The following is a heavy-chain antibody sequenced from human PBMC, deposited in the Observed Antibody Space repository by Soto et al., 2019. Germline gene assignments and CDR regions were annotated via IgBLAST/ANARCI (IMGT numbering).Heavy chain of an antibody. J-gene: IGHJ2*01. V-gene: IGHV3-23*01. CDR3: ATNWYFDL. CDR1: GFTFSSYA. CDR2: ISGSGGGT. Sequence: EVQLLESGGGLVQPGRSLRLSCAASGFTFSSYALGWVRQAPGKGLEWVSAISGSGGGTYYADSVKGRFTISRDNSKNTLYLQMNSLRAEDTAVYYCATNWYFDLWGRGTLVTVSS.